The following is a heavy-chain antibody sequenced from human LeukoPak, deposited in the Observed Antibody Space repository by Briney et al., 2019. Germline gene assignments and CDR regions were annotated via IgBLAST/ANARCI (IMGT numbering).Heavy chain of an antibody. D-gene: IGHD4-17*01. CDR2: IWYDGSNK. CDR3: ARGDPTVTTKQNFDY. Sequence: SGGSLRLSCAASGSSFSNYDMHWVRQAPGKGLEWVAVIWYDGSNKYYADSVKGRFTISRDNSKNTLYLQMNSLRVEDTAVYYCARGDPTVTTKQNFDYWGQGTLVTVSS. J-gene: IGHJ4*02. V-gene: IGHV3-33*01. CDR1: GSSFSNYD.